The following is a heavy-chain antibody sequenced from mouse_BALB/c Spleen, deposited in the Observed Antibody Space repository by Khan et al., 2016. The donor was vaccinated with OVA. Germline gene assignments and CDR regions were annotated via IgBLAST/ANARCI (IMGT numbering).Heavy chain of an antibody. J-gene: IGHJ3*01. V-gene: IGHV1-4*01. Sequence: QIQLVQSGAELARPGASVKMSCKASGYTFTSYTIPWVKLRPGQGLEWIGYINPSNGYTNYNQKFKDKATLTSDKSSNTPYMQLSSLTSAASAVFNCVRGGAQYRNYGWFAYWGQGTLVTVSA. CDR3: VRGGAQYRNYGWFAY. CDR2: INPSNGYT. CDR1: GYTFTSYT. D-gene: IGHD1-1*01.